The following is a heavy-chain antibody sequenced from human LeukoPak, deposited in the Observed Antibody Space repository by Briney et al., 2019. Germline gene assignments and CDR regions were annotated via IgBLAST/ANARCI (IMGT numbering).Heavy chain of an antibody. CDR3: ARDGIMTYAFDI. CDR1: GFTFSSYW. CDR2: IKQDGSVQ. V-gene: IGHV3-7*01. Sequence: PGGSLRLSCSASGFTFSSYWMSWVRQAPGKGLEWMANIKQDGSVQNYVDSVEGRFTISRDNAKDSLFLQLNNLRAEDTAVYFCARDGIMTYAFDIWGQGTKVTVSP. D-gene: IGHD1-1*01. J-gene: IGHJ3*02.